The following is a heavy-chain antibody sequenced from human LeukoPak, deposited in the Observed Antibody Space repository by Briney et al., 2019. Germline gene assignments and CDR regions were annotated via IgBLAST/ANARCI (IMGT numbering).Heavy chain of an antibody. Sequence: GGSLRLSCAASGFTFSSYAMSWVRQAPGKGLEWVSAISGSGGSTYYADSVKGRFTISRHNSKNTLYLQMNSLRAEDTAVYYCAREVAAAGTLVGMDVWGQGTTVTVSS. CDR1: GFTFSSYA. CDR2: ISGSGGST. CDR3: AREVAAAGTLVGMDV. V-gene: IGHV3-23*01. J-gene: IGHJ6*02. D-gene: IGHD6-13*01.